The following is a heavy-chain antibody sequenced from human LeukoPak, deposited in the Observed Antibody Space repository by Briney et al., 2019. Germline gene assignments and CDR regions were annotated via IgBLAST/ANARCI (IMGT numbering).Heavy chain of an antibody. Sequence: GESLKISCKGSGYSFTSYWIGWVRQMPGKGLEWMGIIYPGDSDTRYSPSFQGQVTISADKSISTAYLQWSSLNAAATAKYYCASSYCSGGSCYPGDAFDIWGQGTMVTVSS. CDR1: GYSFTSYW. D-gene: IGHD2-15*01. CDR3: ASSYCSGGSCYPGDAFDI. CDR2: IYPGDSDT. J-gene: IGHJ3*02. V-gene: IGHV5-51*01.